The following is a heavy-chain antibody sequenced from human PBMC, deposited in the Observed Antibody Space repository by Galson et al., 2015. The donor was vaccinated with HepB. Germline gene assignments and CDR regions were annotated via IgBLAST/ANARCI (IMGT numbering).Heavy chain of an antibody. CDR1: GFTVSSNY. CDR3: ARDRINWGIFDGNDY. CDR2: IYSGGST. Sequence: SLRLSCAASGFTVSSNYMSWVRQAPGKGLEWVSVIYSGGSTYYADSVKGRFTISRDNSKNTLYLQMNSLRAEDTAVYYCARDRINWGIFDGNDYWGQGTLVTVSS. V-gene: IGHV3-53*01. J-gene: IGHJ4*02. D-gene: IGHD7-27*01.